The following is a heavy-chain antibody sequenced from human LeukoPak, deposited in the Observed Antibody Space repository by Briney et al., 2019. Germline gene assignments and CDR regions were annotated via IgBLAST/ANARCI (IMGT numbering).Heavy chain of an antibody. J-gene: IGHJ4*02. D-gene: IGHD2-2*01. CDR1: GFTVSSNY. CDR3: ARGVVPAATMYYFDY. CDR2: IYSGGST. V-gene: IGHV3-53*01. Sequence: GGSLRLSCAASGFTVSSNYMSWVPQAPGKGLEWVSVIYSGGSTYYADSVKGRFTISRDNSKNTLYLQINSLRDEDTAVYYCARGVVPAATMYYFDYWGQGTLVTVSS.